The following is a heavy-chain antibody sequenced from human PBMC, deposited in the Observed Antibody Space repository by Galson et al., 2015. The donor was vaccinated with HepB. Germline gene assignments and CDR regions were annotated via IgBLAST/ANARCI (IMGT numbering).Heavy chain of an antibody. D-gene: IGHD2-2*01. Sequence: SVKVSCKASGGTFSLYTVSWVRQAPGQGLEWMGGIIPIAGKVDYAQKFQGRVTISADESMTTVYMEQSGLRSEDTALYYCARDSGSSWTGDYNYYMDVWGKGTTVIVSS. J-gene: IGHJ6*03. V-gene: IGHV1-69*13. CDR1: GGTFSLYT. CDR2: IIPIAGKV. CDR3: ARDSGSSWTGDYNYYMDV.